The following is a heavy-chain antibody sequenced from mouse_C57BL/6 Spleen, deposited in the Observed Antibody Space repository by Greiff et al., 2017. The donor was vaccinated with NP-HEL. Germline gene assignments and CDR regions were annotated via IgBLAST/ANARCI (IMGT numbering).Heavy chain of an antibody. Sequence: EVNVVESGGGLVKPGGSLKLSCAASGFTFSSYTMSWVRQTPEKRLEWVATISGGGGNTYYPDSVKGRFTISRDNAKNTLYLQMSSLRSEDTALYYCAREACTGNYYAMDYWGQGTSVTVSS. D-gene: IGHD4-1*01. CDR1: GFTFSSYT. J-gene: IGHJ4*01. CDR2: ISGGGGNT. CDR3: AREACTGNYYAMDY. V-gene: IGHV5-9*01.